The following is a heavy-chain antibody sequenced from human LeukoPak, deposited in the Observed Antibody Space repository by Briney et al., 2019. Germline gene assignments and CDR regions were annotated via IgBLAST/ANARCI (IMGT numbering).Heavy chain of an antibody. J-gene: IGHJ3*02. CDR3: ARVLGWELLNGAFDI. CDR1: GYSFTSYW. V-gene: IGHV5-51*01. D-gene: IGHD1-26*01. CDR2: IYPGDSDT. Sequence: GESLQISCKGSGYSFTSYWIGWVRPMPGKGLEWMGIIYPGDSDTRYSPSFQGQVTISADKSISTAYLQWSSLKASDTAMYYCARVLGWELLNGAFDIWGQGTMVTVSS.